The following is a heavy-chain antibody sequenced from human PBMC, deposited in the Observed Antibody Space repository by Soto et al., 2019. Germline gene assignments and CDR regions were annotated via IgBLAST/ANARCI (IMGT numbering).Heavy chain of an antibody. V-gene: IGHV3-64*01. Sequence: PGGSLRLSCAASGFTFSNFPMHWVRQAPGKGLEYVSTIDNSGGTKYYANSVKGRFIISRDNSKNTLYLQLGSLRPEDMAVYYCARIGNSYGLVPYSDFWGQGTLVTVSS. CDR1: GFTFSNFP. CDR3: ARIGNSYGLVPYSDF. J-gene: IGHJ4*02. D-gene: IGHD5-18*01. CDR2: IDNSGGTK.